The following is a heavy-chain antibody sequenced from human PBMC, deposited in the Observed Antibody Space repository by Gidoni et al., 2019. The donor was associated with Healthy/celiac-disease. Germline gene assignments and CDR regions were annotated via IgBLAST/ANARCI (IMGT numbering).Heavy chain of an antibody. CDR1: GYTFTGYY. D-gene: IGHD6-19*01. J-gene: IGHJ1*01. V-gene: IGHV1-2*02. CDR2: INPNSGGT. Sequence: QVQLVQSGAEVKKPGASVKVSCKASGYTFTGYYMHWVRQAPGQGLEWMGWINPNSGGTNYAQKFQGRVTMTRDTSISTAYMELSRLRSDDTAVYYCARRRISSGWYGGYFQHWGQGTLVTVSS. CDR3: ARRRISSGWYGGYFQH.